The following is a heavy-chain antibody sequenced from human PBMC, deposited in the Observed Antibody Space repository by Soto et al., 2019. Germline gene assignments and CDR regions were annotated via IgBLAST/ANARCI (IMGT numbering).Heavy chain of an antibody. D-gene: IGHD4-17*01. CDR3: ARAKTVTTPGWFDP. Sequence: QLQLQESGSGLVKPSQTLSLTCAVSGGSISSGGYSWSWIRQPPGKGLEWIGYIYHSGSTYYNPSLKSRVTISVDRSKNQFSLKLSSVTAADTAVYYCARAKTVTTPGWFDPWGQGTLVTVSS. V-gene: IGHV4-30-2*01. CDR2: IYHSGST. CDR1: GGSISSGGYS. J-gene: IGHJ5*02.